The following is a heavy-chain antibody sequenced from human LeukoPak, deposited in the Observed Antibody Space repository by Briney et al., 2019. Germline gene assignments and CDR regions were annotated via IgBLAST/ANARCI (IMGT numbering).Heavy chain of an antibody. J-gene: IGHJ4*02. D-gene: IGHD5-12*01. CDR3: AKDLPYGGYLESYFDY. CDR2: ITGRGGDT. V-gene: IGHV3-23*01. CDR1: GFTFSSHA. Sequence: RGSLRLSRAASGFTFSSHAMSWVRQAPGKGLEWVSGITGRGGDTYYADSVKGRFTISRDNSKNTLYLQMNSLRAEDTAVYYCAKDLPYGGYLESYFDYWGQGALVTVSS.